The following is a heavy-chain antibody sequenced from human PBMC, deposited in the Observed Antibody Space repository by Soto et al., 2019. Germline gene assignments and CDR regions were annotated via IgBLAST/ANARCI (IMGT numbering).Heavy chain of an antibody. V-gene: IGHV4-39*01. CDR1: GGSISRSTYY. J-gene: IGHJ1*01. D-gene: IGHD4-17*01. CDR3: ARLNDYVEFFQH. Sequence: QLQLQESGPGLVNPSETLSLTCTVSGGSISRSTYYWGWIRQPPGKGLEWIGSIYDSGSTYYNPSLKSRVTISVDTSQNKFSLRLYSVTAADTAVYYCARLNDYVEFFQHWGQGTLVTVSS. CDR2: IYDSGST.